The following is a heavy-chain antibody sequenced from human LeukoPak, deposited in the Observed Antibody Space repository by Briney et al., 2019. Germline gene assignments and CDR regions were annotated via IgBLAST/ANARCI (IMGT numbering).Heavy chain of an antibody. CDR1: GGSISGYY. Sequence: SETLSLTCTVSGGSISGYYWSWIRQPPGKGLEWIGYIYYSGSTNYNPSLKSRVTISVDTSKNQFSLKLSSVTAADTAVYYCARDPSGGNWFDPWGQGTLVTVSS. D-gene: IGHD3-16*01. CDR3: ARDPSGGNWFDP. CDR2: IYYSGST. J-gene: IGHJ5*02. V-gene: IGHV4-59*01.